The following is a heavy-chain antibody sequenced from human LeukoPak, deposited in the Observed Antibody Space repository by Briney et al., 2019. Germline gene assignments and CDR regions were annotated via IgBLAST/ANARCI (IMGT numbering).Heavy chain of an antibody. D-gene: IGHD3-10*01. V-gene: IGHV1-18*01. J-gene: IGHJ5*02. CDR2: ISAYNGNT. CDR1: GYTFTSYG. CDR3: ASDNTMVRGVIDWFDP. Sequence: ASVKVSCKASGYTFTSYGISWVRQAPGQGLEWMGWISAYNGNTNYAQKLQGRVTMTTDTSTSTAYMELRSLRSDDTAVYYCASDNTMVRGVIDWFDPWGQGTLVSVSS.